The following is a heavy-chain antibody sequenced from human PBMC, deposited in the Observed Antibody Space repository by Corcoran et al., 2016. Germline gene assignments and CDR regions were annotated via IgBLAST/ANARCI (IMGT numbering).Heavy chain of an antibody. CDR3: AGDRKGGSGSPDFYF. Sequence: EMQLVESGGGLVQPGGSLRLSCAASGFTFSSYAMNWVRQAPGKGLEWVSYISGSSSTIYYADSVKGRFTISRDNAKNSLYVQMNSMRVEDKAVYYCAGDRKGGSGSPDFYFWGQGTLVTVSS. J-gene: IGHJ4*02. CDR1: GFTFSSYA. CDR2: ISGSSSTI. V-gene: IGHV3-48*04. D-gene: IGHD3-10*01.